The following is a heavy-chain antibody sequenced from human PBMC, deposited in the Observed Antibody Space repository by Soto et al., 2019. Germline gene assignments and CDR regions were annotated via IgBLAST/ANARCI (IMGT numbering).Heavy chain of an antibody. CDR3: ARGAATKIVVVMYDALEI. J-gene: IGHJ3*02. Sequence: ASVKVSCKASGYTFTSYGISWVRQAPGQGLEWMGWISAYNGNTNYAQKLQGRVTMTTDTSTRTAYMELSSLRSEDTAVYYCARGAATKIVVVMYDALEIWGQGTMVTVSS. V-gene: IGHV1-18*01. D-gene: IGHD3-22*01. CDR1: GYTFTSYG. CDR2: ISAYNGNT.